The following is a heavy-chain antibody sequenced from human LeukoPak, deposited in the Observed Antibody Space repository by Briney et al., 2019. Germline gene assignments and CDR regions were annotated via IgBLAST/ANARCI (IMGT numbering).Heavy chain of an antibody. V-gene: IGHV3-30*02. CDR3: ARQKADMVRGVIIYYYYYGMDV. J-gene: IGHJ6*02. CDR2: IRYDGSNK. CDR1: GFTFSSYG. D-gene: IGHD3-10*01. Sequence: PGGSLRLSCAASGFTFSSYGMHWVRQAPGKGLEWVAFIRYDGSNKYYADSVKGRFTISRDNAKNSLYLQMNSLRAEDTAVYYCARQKADMVRGVIIYYYYYGMDVWGQGTTVTVSS.